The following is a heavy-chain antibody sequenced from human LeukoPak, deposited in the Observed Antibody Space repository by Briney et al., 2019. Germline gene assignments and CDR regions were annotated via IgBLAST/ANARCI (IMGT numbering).Heavy chain of an antibody. V-gene: IGHV3-21*01. CDR1: GFTFSSYS. D-gene: IGHD3-3*01. CDR3: ARDEAYYDFWSGYYPPPTNNYYMDV. CDR2: ISSSSSYI. J-gene: IGHJ6*03. Sequence: GGSLRLSCAASGFTFSSYSMNWVRQAPGKRLEWVSSISSSSSYIYYADSVKGRFTISRDNAKNSLYLQMNSLRAEDTAVYYCARDEAYYDFWSGYYPPPTNNYYMDVWGKGTTVTVSS.